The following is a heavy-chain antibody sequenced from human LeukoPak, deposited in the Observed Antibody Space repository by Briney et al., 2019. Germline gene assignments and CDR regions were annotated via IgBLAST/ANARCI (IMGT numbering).Heavy chain of an antibody. CDR2: MNPNSGKT. Sequence: ASLKVSCKATRYSFTTYDINWVRQAPGQGLEWMGWMNPNSGKTNFAQKFQGRVTMTRTTSITTAYMEVSSLRSEDTAVCYCARGLSPSDYWGQGTLVTVSS. V-gene: IGHV1-8*01. CDR3: ARGLSPSDY. J-gene: IGHJ4*02. CDR1: RYSFTTYD.